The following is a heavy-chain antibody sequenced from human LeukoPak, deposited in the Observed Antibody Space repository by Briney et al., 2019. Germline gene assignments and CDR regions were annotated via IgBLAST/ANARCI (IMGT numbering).Heavy chain of an antibody. CDR3: ARHTYYYDSSGYYPNFDY. J-gene: IGHJ4*02. Sequence: SETLSLTCTVSGGSISSYYWSWIRQPPGKGLEWIGYIHYSGSTNYNPSLKSRVTISVDTSKNQFSLKLSSVTAADTAVYYCARHTYYYDSSGYYPNFDYWGQGTLVTVSS. CDR1: GGSISSYY. V-gene: IGHV4-59*08. CDR2: IHYSGST. D-gene: IGHD3-22*01.